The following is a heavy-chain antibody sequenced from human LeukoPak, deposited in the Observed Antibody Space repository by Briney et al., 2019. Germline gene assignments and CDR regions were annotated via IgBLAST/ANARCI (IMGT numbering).Heavy chain of an antibody. CDR1: GGIFSNYA. CDR3: ARVKTDTAHYYYYYYMDV. CDR2: IIPILGTS. J-gene: IGHJ6*03. Sequence: SVKVSCKASGGIFSNYAITWVRQAPGQGLEWMGEIIPILGTSKYAQMFQGRVTITADESTSTAYMELSSLRSEDTAVYYCARVKTDTAHYYYYYYMDVWGKGTTVTVSS. V-gene: IGHV1-69*13. D-gene: IGHD5-18*01.